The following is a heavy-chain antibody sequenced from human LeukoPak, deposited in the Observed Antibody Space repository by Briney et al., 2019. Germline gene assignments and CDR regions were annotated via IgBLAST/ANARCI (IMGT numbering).Heavy chain of an antibody. V-gene: IGHV3-7*04. CDR3: ARGDDFSGDH. CDR2: IDPEGNEK. CDR1: GFTFTNFW. D-gene: IGHD1-1*01. Sequence: GGSLRLSCAVSGFTFTNFWMSWVRQAPGRGLEWVAYIDPEGNEKYHVESEKGGFTNSRENTKNLLFLQMNGLRVQDTAVYYCARGDDFSGDHWGQGTLVTVSS. J-gene: IGHJ4*02.